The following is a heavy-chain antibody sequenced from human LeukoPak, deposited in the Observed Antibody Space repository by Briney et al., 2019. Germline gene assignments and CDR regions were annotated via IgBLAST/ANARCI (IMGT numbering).Heavy chain of an antibody. J-gene: IGHJ5*02. CDR2: IIPIFGTA. D-gene: IGHD3-10*01. CDR3: ASHYYGSGSYGVDNWFDP. CDR1: GGTFSSYA. V-gene: IGHV1-69*05. Sequence: SVKVSCKASGGTFSSYAISWVRPAPGQGLEWMGGIIPIFGTANYAQKFQGRVTITTDESTSTAYMELSSLRSEDTAVYYCASHYYGSGSYGVDNWFDPWGQGTLVTVSS.